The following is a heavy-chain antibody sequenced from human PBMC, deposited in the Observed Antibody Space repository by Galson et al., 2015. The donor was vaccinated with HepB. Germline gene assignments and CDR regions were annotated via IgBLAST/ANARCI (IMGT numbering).Heavy chain of an antibody. CDR1: GGSISSSSYY. J-gene: IGHJ4*02. Sequence: SETLSLTCTVSGGSISSSSYYWGWIRQPPGKGLEWIGSIYYSGSTYYNPSLKSRVTISVDTSKNQFSLKLSSVTAADTAVYYCARYDESGWGGDFDYWGQGTLVTVSS. CDR2: IYYSGST. D-gene: IGHD6-19*01. CDR3: ARYDESGWGGDFDY. V-gene: IGHV4-39*01.